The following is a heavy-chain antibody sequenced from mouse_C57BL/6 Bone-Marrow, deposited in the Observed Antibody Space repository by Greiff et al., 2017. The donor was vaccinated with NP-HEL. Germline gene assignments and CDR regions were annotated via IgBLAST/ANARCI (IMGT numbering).Heavy chain of an antibody. CDR2: IRSKSNNYAT. CDR1: GFSFNTYA. V-gene: IGHV10-1*01. J-gene: IGHJ2*01. Sequence: EVQLVESGGGLVQPKGSLKLSCAASGFSFNTYAMNWVRQAPGKGLEWVARIRSKSNNYATYYADSLKDSFLISRDDSESMHYLQMKSLKTEDTAMYYCVRQGDDGYYLDYWGQGTTLTVSS. D-gene: IGHD2-3*01. CDR3: VRQGDDGYYLDY.